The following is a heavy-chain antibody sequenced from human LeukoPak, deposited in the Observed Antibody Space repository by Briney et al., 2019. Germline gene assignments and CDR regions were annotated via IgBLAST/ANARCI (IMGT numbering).Heavy chain of an antibody. D-gene: IGHD1-26*01. J-gene: IGHJ4*02. CDR2: ISSSSSYI. CDR1: GFTFSSYS. Sequence: PGGSLRLSCAASGFTFSSYSMNWVRRAPGKGLEWVSSISSSSSYIYYADSVKGRFTISRDNAKNSLYLQMNSLRAEDTAVYYCATDIVGAANYWGQGTLVTVSS. CDR3: ATDIVGAANY. V-gene: IGHV3-21*01.